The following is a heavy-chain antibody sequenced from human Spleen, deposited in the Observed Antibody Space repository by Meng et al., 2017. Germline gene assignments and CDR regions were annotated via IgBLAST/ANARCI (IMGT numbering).Heavy chain of an antibody. Sequence: GESLKISCAVSGFTFSTSAMSWVRQAPGKGLEWVSGISIGGGTTYYADSVKGRFTISRHNSNNTLYLQMNSLRPEDTAVYYCAGSGSSWHKLIYWGQGVMVTVSS. D-gene: IGHD6-13*01. V-gene: IGHV3-23*01. CDR2: ISIGGGTT. CDR1: GFTFSTSA. J-gene: IGHJ4*02. CDR3: AGSGSSWHKLIY.